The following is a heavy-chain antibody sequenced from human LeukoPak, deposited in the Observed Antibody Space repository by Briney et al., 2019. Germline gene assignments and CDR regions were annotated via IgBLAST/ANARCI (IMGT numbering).Heavy chain of an antibody. CDR3: AREVYGDSSFDY. CDR2: INPNSGDT. Sequence: GASVKVSCKTSGYSFSDNYMHWVRQAPGQGLEWMGWINPNSGDTNYAQKFQGRVTMTRDASISTVYLELSRLRSDDTAVYYCAREVYGDSSFDYWGQGTPATVSS. CDR1: GYSFSDNY. D-gene: IGHD4-17*01. J-gene: IGHJ4*02. V-gene: IGHV1-2*02.